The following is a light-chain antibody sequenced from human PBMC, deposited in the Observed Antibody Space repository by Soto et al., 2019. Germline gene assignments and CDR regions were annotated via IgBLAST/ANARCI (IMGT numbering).Light chain of an antibody. J-gene: IGKJ1*01. Sequence: DVQRTHSTPSLSASLDSRVTIPCRASQSVSSYLNWYQQKPGEAPNLLIHTSFTLYSGVPSRFSGTGSGTDFTLTISSRQPEDFATYFCQQAFSAEWTFGQGAKVDIK. CDR1: QSVSSY. CDR2: TSF. V-gene: IGKV1-39*01. CDR3: QQAFSAEWT.